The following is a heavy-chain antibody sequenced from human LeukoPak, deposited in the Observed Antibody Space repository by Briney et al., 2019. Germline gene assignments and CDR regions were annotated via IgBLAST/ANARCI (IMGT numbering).Heavy chain of an antibody. J-gene: IGHJ4*02. CDR2: MYYRGST. CDR1: SGSVSSGSYY. D-gene: IGHD7-27*01. Sequence: SETLFLTCTVSSGSVSSGSYYWSWIRQPPGKGLEWIGYMYYRGSTNYNPSLKSRVTISVDRPKNQFSRRLGSVTAADTAVYYCAREPSMGTLDYWGQGILVTVSS. CDR3: AREPSMGTLDY. V-gene: IGHV4-61*01.